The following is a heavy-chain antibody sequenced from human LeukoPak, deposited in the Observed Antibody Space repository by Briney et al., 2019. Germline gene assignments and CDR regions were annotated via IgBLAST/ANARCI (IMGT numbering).Heavy chain of an antibody. Sequence: GASVKVSCKASGYTFTGYYMHWVRQASGQGLEWMGWINPNTDGTNYAQKFQGRVTMTRDTSISTAYMELSRLRSDDTAVYYCAKDGARWYWGQRTLVTVSS. CDR2: INPNTDGT. CDR3: AKDGARWY. J-gene: IGHJ4*02. CDR1: GYTFTGYY. V-gene: IGHV1-2*02. D-gene: IGHD3-16*01.